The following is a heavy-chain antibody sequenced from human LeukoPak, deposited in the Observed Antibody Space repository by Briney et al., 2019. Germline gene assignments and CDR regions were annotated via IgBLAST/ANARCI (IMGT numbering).Heavy chain of an antibody. V-gene: IGHV1-2*02. Sequence: ASVKVXXXXSGXXFTGYYMHWVRQAPGQGLEWMGWINPNSGGTNYAQKFQGRVTMTRDTSISTAYMELSRLRSDDTAVYYCARDFCSGGSCYSRFDYWGQGTLVTVSS. CDR1: GXXFTGYY. D-gene: IGHD2-15*01. J-gene: IGHJ4*02. CDR3: ARDFCSGGSCYSRFDY. CDR2: INPNSGGT.